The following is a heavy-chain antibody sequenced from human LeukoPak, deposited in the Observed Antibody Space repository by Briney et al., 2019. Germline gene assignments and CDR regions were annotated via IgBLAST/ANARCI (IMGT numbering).Heavy chain of an antibody. CDR1: GYTFTSYG. J-gene: IGHJ3*02. CDR2: ISAYNGNT. CDR3: AGSNSIVGATWGAFDI. Sequence: ASVKVSCKASGYTFTSYGISWVRPAPGQGLEWMGWISAYNGNTNYAQKLQGRVTMTTDTSTSTAYMELRSLRSDDTAVYYCAGSNSIVGATWGAFDIWGQGTMVTVSS. V-gene: IGHV1-18*01. D-gene: IGHD1-26*01.